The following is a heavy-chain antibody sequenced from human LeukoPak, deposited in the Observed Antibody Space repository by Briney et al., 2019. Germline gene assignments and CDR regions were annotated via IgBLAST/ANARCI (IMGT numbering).Heavy chain of an antibody. D-gene: IGHD1-26*01. CDR1: GFTFSSYW. CDR2: INSDGSST. J-gene: IGHJ2*01. Sequence: AGSLRLSCAASGFTFSSYWMHWVRQAPGKGLVWVSRINSDGSSTYYADSVKGRFTISRDNAKNTLYLQMNSLRAEDTAVYYCATSGTYPYWYFDLWGRGTLVTVSS. V-gene: IGHV3-74*01. CDR3: ATSGTYPYWYFDL.